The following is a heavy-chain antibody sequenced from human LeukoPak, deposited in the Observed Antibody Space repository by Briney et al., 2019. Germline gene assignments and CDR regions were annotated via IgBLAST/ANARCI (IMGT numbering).Heavy chain of an antibody. CDR1: GFTFSSYA. V-gene: IGHV3-23*01. Sequence: GGSLRLSCAASGFTFSSYAMSWVRQAPGKGLGWVSSISGSGGSTHYADSVKGRFTISRDNSKNTLYLQMNSLRADDTAVYYCAKDGSGFHGYFDYWGQGTLVTVSS. CDR3: AKDGSGFHGYFDY. J-gene: IGHJ4*02. CDR2: ISGSGGST. D-gene: IGHD3-22*01.